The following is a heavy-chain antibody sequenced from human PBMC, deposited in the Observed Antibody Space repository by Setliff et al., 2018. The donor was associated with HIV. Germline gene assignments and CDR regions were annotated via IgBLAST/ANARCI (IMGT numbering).Heavy chain of an antibody. CDR1: GGTFRKYS. Sequence: ASVKVSCKASGGTFRKYSISWVRQAPGQGLEWMGGIIPIFGSTRYAQKFQDRVTITADESTDTVEMQLSSLTSEDTAVYYCARDDHYYDLGSIYSDWYFDLWDRGTQVTVSS. J-gene: IGHJ2*01. D-gene: IGHD3-10*01. V-gene: IGHV1-69*13. CDR3: ARDDHYYDLGSIYSDWYFDL. CDR2: IIPIFGST.